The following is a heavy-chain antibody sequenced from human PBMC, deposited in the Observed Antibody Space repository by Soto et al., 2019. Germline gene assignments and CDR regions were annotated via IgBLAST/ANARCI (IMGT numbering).Heavy chain of an antibody. D-gene: IGHD2-15*01. CDR3: ARAGVVVVAASSSYGMDV. CDR2: IIPIFGTP. J-gene: IGHJ6*02. CDR1: GGTFSSYA. Sequence: QVQLVQSGAEVKKPGSSVKVSCKASGGTFSSYAISWVRQAPGQGLEWMGGIIPIFGTPNYAQKFQGRVTITADESTSTAYMELSSLRSEDTAVYYCARAGVVVVAASSSYGMDVWGQGTTVTVSS. V-gene: IGHV1-69*01.